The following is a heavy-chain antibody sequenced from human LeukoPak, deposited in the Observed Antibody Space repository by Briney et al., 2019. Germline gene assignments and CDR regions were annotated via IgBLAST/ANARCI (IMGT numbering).Heavy chain of an antibody. V-gene: IGHV3-21*01. Sequence: GGSLRLSCVASGFTFSSYAMNWVRQAPGKGPEWVSSISSGSSYIYHADSVKGRFTISRDNAKNSLYLQMNSLRAEDTAVYYCASFIDYWGQGTLVTVSS. CDR3: ASFIDY. J-gene: IGHJ4*02. CDR1: GFTFSSYA. CDR2: ISSGSSYI.